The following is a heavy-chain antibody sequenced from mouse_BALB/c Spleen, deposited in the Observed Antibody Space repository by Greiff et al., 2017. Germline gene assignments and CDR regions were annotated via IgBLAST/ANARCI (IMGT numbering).Heavy chain of an antibody. CDR1: GFSLTSYG. CDR3: ARDRSYFAY. D-gene: IGHD6-5*01. J-gene: IGHJ3*01. Sequence: VQLKESGPGLVAPSQSLSITCTVSGFSLTSYGVHWVRQPPGKGLEWLGVIWAGGSTNYNSALMSRLSISKDNSKSQVFLKMNSLQTDDTAMYYCARDRSYFAYWGQGTLVTVSA. V-gene: IGHV2-9*02. CDR2: IWAGGST.